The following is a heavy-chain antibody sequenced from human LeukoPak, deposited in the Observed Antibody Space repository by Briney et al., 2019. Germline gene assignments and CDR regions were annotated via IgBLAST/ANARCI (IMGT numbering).Heavy chain of an antibody. CDR3: AKRGVVIRVILVGFHKEAYYFDS. J-gene: IGHJ4*02. CDR2: ISGSGGSA. D-gene: IGHD2/OR15-2a*01. Sequence: GESLRLSCAVSGITLSNYGMSWVRQAPGKGLEWVAGISGSGGSANYADSVKGRFTISRDNPKNKLFLQMNSLRAADTAVYFCAKRGVVIRVILVGFHKEAYYFDSWGQGALVTVSS. V-gene: IGHV3-23*01. CDR1: GITLSNYG.